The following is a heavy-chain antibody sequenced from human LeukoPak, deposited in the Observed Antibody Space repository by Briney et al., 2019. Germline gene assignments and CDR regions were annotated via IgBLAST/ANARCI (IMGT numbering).Heavy chain of an antibody. Sequence: GASVKVSCKASGYTFTSYDINWVRQATGQGLGWMGWMNPNSGNTGYAQKFQGRVTMTRNTSISTAYMELSSLRSEDTAVYYCARGLPHGSGSATFDPWGQGTLVTVSS. D-gene: IGHD3-10*01. J-gene: IGHJ5*02. CDR2: MNPNSGNT. V-gene: IGHV1-8*01. CDR3: ARGLPHGSGSATFDP. CDR1: GYTFTSYD.